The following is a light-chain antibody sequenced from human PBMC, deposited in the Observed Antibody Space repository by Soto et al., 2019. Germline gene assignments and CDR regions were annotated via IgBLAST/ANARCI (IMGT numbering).Light chain of an antibody. CDR3: QKYNNWPPVT. CDR1: QSVSSN. CDR2: GAS. Sequence: EIVMTHCPATLSVSPGGRATLSCTASQSVSSNLAWYQQKPGQAPRLLIYGASTRATGIPARFSGSGSGTEFTLTISSLQSEDFAVYYCQKYNNWPPVTFGQGTKVDIK. V-gene: IGKV3-15*01. J-gene: IGKJ1*01.